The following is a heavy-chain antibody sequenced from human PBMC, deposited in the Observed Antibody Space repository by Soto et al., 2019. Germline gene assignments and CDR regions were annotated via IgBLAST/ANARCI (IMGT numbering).Heavy chain of an antibody. CDR3: SIETVAGIRAIDF. Sequence: PGGSLRLSCAASGFNVGAFAVNWVRQAPGKGLEWVSGISVSDAFIYYADSVRGRFSISRDASENILYLQMNSLRVDDTALYYCSIETVAGIRAIDFCGPGTLVTV. CDR1: GFNVGAFA. J-gene: IGHJ4*02. CDR2: ISVSDAFI. D-gene: IGHD6-19*01. V-gene: IGHV3-23*01.